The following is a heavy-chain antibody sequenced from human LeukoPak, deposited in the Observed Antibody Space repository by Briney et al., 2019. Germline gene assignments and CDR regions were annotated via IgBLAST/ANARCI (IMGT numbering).Heavy chain of an antibody. CDR2: IYHSGST. J-gene: IGHJ4*02. CDR3: ASQEYDILTGYYGGFDY. V-gene: IGHV4-38-2*02. Sequence: PSETLSLTCTVSGYSISSGYYWGWIRQPPGKGLEWIGSIYHSGSTYYNPSLKSRVTISVDTSKNQFSLKLSSVTAADTAVYYCASQEYDILTGYYGGFDYWGQGTLVTVSS. CDR1: GYSISSGYY. D-gene: IGHD3-9*01.